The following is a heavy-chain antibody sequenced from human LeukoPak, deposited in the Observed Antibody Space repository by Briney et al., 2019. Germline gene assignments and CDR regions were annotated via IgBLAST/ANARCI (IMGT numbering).Heavy chain of an antibody. CDR2: IYRSGST. CDR1: GGSISGGNYG. D-gene: IGHD3-10*01. V-gene: IGHV4-61*02. CDR3: AREGYYSLGSYSMRTAFDS. Sequence: RASETLSLTCTVSGGSISGGNYGWSWIRQPAGKGREWFGRIYRSGSTNYNPSLRSRVTISVDTSKNQFSLKLSSVTAADTAVYYCAREGYYSLGSYSMRTAFDSWGQGTLVTVSS. J-gene: IGHJ4*02.